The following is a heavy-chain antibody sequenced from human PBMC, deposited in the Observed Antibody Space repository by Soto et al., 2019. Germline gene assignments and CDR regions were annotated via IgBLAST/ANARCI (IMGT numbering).Heavy chain of an antibody. CDR2: TYYRSKWYN. V-gene: IGHV6-1*01. CDR1: GDSVSSNSAA. J-gene: IGHJ4*02. Sequence: PSQTLSLTCAISGDSVSSNSAAWNWIRQSPSGGLEWLGRTYYRSKWYNDYAVSVKSRITINPDTSKNQFSLQLNSVTPEDTAVYYCARGGGYDILTGYPRGYFDYWGQGTLVTVSS. CDR3: ARGGGYDILTGYPRGYFDY. D-gene: IGHD3-9*01.